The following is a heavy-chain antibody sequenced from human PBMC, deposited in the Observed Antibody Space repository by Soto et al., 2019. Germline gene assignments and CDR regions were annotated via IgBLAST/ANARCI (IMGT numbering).Heavy chain of an antibody. CDR2: NNHSGST. CDR1: GGSFSGYY. D-gene: IGHD6-13*01. Sequence: QVQPQQWGAGLLKPSETLSLTCAVYGGSFSGYYWSWIRQPPGKGLEWIGENNHSGSTNYNPSLKSRVTISVDTSKNQFSLKLSSVTAVDTAVYYCARGISGYSSSWLDYWGQGTLVTVSS. V-gene: IGHV4-34*01. CDR3: ARGISGYSSSWLDY. J-gene: IGHJ4*02.